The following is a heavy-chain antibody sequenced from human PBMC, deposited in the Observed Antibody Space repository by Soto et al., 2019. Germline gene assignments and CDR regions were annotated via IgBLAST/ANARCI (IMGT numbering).Heavy chain of an antibody. J-gene: IGHJ4*02. Sequence: EVQLVESGGGLIQPGGSLRLSCVASGFSVTSNYMTWVRQAPGKGLEWVSILYTGGSTYYSDSVKGRSTISRDTPKNTVFLQLNSLRAEDTAIYYCARATRYFGSFDSWVQGTLVSVAS. V-gene: IGHV3-53*01. CDR1: GFSVTSNY. CDR3: ARATRYFGSFDS. D-gene: IGHD2-2*01. CDR2: LYTGGST.